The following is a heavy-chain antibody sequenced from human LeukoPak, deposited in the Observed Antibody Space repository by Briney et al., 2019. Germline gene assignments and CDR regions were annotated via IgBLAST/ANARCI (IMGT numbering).Heavy chain of an antibody. J-gene: IGHJ4*02. CDR2: ISWNSGSI. CDR3: AKDRAHLVVPAAIDY. CDR1: GFTFDDYA. Sequence: GRSLRLSCAASGFTFDDYAMHCVRQTPGKGLEWVSGISWNSGSIGYADSVKGRFTISRDNAKNSLYLQMNSLRAEDTALYYCAKDRAHLVVPAAIDYWGQGTLVTVSS. V-gene: IGHV3-9*01. D-gene: IGHD2-2*02.